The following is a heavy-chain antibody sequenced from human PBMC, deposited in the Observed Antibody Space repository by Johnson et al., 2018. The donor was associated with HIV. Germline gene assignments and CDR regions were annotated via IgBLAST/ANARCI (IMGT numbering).Heavy chain of an antibody. V-gene: IGHV3-30-3*01. CDR3: ARQYYGSGTDAFDI. J-gene: IGHJ3*02. CDR2: ISYDGSNN. CDR1: GFTFTSYA. D-gene: IGHD3-10*01. Sequence: QVQLVESGGGVVQPGRSLRLSCAASGFTFTSYAMHWVRQAPGKGLAWVALISYDGSNNYYADSVRGRFTISRDNSKNTLYLQMNSLRAEDTAVYYCARQYYGSGTDAFDIWGQGTMVTVSS.